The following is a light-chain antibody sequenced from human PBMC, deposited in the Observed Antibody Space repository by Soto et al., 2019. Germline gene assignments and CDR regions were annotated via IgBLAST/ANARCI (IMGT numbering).Light chain of an antibody. J-gene: IGKJ1*01. CDR1: QSVSSN. V-gene: IGKV3-15*01. Sequence: EIVMTQSPATLSVSPGERATLSCRASQSVSSNLAWYQQKPGQAPRLLIYGASTRATGIPARFSGSRSGTEFTLTISSRQSEDFAVYYCQQYNKWPRTFGQGTKVEIK. CDR3: QQYNKWPRT. CDR2: GAS.